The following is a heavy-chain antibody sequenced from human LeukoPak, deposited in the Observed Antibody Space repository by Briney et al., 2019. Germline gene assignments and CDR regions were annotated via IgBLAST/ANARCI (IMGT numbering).Heavy chain of an antibody. CDR1: GVSISSGSFN. V-gene: IGHV4-61*02. J-gene: IGHJ4*02. CDR2: ISTTGST. D-gene: IGHD4-17*01. Sequence: PSETLCLTCTVSGVSISSGSFNWTWLAQRPGKGLEGIGRISTTGSTNYNPSLKSLVTISVDTSTNQFSLRLSSVTAADTAMYYCARGPFYGDSVRFDYWGQGTLVTVSS. CDR3: ARGPFYGDSVRFDY.